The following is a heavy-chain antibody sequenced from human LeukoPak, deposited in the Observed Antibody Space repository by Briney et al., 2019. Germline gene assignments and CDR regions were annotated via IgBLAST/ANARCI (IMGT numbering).Heavy chain of an antibody. D-gene: IGHD3-22*01. CDR2: ISSSGSTI. J-gene: IGHJ3*02. Sequence: PGGSLRLSCAASGFTFSSYEMNWVRQAPGKGLEWVSYISSSGSTIYYADSVKGRFTISRDNAKNSLYLQMNSLRAEDTAVYYCARGTMIGPKDAFDIWGQGTMVTVSS. CDR1: GFTFSSYE. CDR3: ARGTMIGPKDAFDI. V-gene: IGHV3-48*03.